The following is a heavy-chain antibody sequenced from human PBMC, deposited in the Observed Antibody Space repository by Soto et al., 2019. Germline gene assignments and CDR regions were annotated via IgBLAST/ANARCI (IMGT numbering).Heavy chain of an antibody. CDR3: ARHAASSGYSENFDY. CDR1: GYSFTSYW. Sequence: GESLKISCKGSGYSFTSYWISWVRQMPGKGLEWMGRIDPSDSYTTYSPSFQGHVTISADKSISTAYLQWSSLKASDTAMYYCARHAASSGYSENFDYWGQGTRVTVSS. V-gene: IGHV5-10-1*01. J-gene: IGHJ4*02. CDR2: IDPSDSYT. D-gene: IGHD3-22*01.